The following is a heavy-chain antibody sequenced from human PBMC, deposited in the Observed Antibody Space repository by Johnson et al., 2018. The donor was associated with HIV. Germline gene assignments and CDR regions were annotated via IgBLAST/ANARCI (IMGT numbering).Heavy chain of an antibody. J-gene: IGHJ3*02. D-gene: IGHD3-3*01. CDR3: VRGPLYELWRGEAFDI. CDR1: GFTFSSYG. Sequence: QVQLVESGGGVVQPGGSLRLSCAASGFTFSSYGMHWVRQAPGKGLEWVAFIRYDGSNKYYADSVKGRFTISRDNSKNTLYAQMNSLTAEDTAVYYCVRGPLYELWRGEAFDIWGQGKMVTVSS. CDR2: IRYDGSNK. V-gene: IGHV3-30*02.